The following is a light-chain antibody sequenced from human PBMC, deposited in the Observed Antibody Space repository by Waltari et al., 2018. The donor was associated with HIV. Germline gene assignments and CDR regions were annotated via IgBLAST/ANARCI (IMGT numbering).Light chain of an antibody. CDR2: STN. Sequence: QTVVTQEPSFSVSPGGTVTPNLCLSFGPGHTSYYPRWYQQTPGQAPRTLIYSTNTRSSGVPDRFSGSILGNKAALTITGAQADDESDYYCVLYMGSGIYVFGTGTKVTVL. J-gene: IGLJ1*01. CDR3: VLYMGSGIYV. V-gene: IGLV8-61*01. CDR1: FGPGHTSYY.